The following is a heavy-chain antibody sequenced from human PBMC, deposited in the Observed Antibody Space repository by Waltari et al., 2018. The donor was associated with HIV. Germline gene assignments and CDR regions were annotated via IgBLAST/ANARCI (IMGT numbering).Heavy chain of an antibody. D-gene: IGHD3-3*01. V-gene: IGHV4-39*01. Sequence: QLQLQESGPGLVKPSETLSLTCTVSGGSISSNTYYWGWIRQPPGKGLEWIGSVSYSGRPYYNPSLKSRVTISVDTSKNQFSLKLNSVTAADTAVYYCATYSDFWSGYSERHSYEYGINVWGQGTTVTVSS. CDR1: GGSISSNTYY. CDR2: VSYSGRP. CDR3: ATYSDFWSGYSERHSYEYGINV. J-gene: IGHJ6*02.